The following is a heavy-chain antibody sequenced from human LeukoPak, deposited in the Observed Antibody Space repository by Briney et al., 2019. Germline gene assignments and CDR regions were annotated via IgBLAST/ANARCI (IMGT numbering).Heavy chain of an antibody. J-gene: IGHJ2*01. CDR3: ARDPDYGGNPHYWYFDL. CDR2: IYYSGST. CDR1: GGSISSYY. Sequence: PSETLSLTCTVSGGSISSYYWSWIRQPPGKGLEWIGYIYYSGSTNYNPSLKSRVTISVDTSKNQFSLKLSSVTAADTAVYYCARDPDYGGNPHYWYFDLWGRGTLVTVSS. D-gene: IGHD4-23*01. V-gene: IGHV4-59*01.